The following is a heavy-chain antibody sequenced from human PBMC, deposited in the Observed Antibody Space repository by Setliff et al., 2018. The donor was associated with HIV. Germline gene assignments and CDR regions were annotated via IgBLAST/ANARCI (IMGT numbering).Heavy chain of an antibody. CDR2: INHSGST. CDR1: GGSFSGYY. CDR3: ARRPLWARGGFDY. D-gene: IGHD2-15*01. Sequence: ASETLSLTCAVYGGSFSGYYWSWIRQPPGKGLEWIGEINHSGSTNYNPSLKSRVTISVDTSKNQFSLKLSSVTAADTAVYYCARRPLWARGGFDYCGQGTLVTVSS. J-gene: IGHJ4*02. V-gene: IGHV4-34*01.